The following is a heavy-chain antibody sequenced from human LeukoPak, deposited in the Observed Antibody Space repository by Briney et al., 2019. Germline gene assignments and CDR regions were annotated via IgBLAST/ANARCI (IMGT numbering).Heavy chain of an antibody. V-gene: IGHV3-23*01. J-gene: IGHJ4*02. D-gene: IGHD1-20*01. CDR3: AKVKWKLIGYFDY. CDR2: LTGDGGT. Sequence: GGSLRLSCAASGFTFTNYAMSWVRQAPGKGLEWVSVLTGDGGTYYADSVKGRFTNSRDDSKNMLFLQMNSLRAEDTAVYFCAKVKWKLIGYFDYWGQGTLVTVSS. CDR1: GFTFTNYA.